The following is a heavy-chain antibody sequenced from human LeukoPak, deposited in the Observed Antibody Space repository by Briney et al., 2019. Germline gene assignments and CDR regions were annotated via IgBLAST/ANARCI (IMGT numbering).Heavy chain of an antibody. Sequence: GESLKISCKASGYTFTGYYMHWVRQAPGQGLEWMGWINPNSGGTNYAQKFQGRVTMTRDTSISTAYMELSRLRSDDTAVYYCARAYQYNWFDPWGQGTLVTVSS. J-gene: IGHJ5*02. CDR3: ARAYQYNWFDP. CDR1: GYTFTGYY. V-gene: IGHV1-2*02. CDR2: INPNSGGT.